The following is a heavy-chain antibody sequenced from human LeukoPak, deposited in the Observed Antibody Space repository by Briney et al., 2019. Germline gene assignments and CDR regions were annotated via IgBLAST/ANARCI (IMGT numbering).Heavy chain of an antibody. V-gene: IGHV4-59*08. D-gene: IGHD3-10*01. CDR1: GGSINNSY. CDR2: IYYSGST. J-gene: IGHJ4*02. Sequence: SETLSLTCTVSGGSINNSYWTWIRQPPGKGLEWIGHIYYSGSTNYNPSLKSRVTISVDTSKNQFSLKLSSVTAADTAVYYCARGERITMVRGDMYYFDYWGQGTLVTVSS. CDR3: ARGERITMVRGDMYYFDY.